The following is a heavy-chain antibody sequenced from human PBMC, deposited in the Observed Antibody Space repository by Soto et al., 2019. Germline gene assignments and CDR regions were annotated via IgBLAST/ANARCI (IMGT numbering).Heavy chain of an antibody. CDR1: GFTFSSYA. CDR3: ARGQYCSGGSCYLPWFDP. V-gene: IGHV3-30-3*01. J-gene: IGHJ5*02. CDR2: ISYDGSNK. Sequence: QVQLVESGGGVVQPGRSLRLSCAASGFTFSSYAMHWVRQAPGKGLEWVAVISYDGSNKYYADSVKGRFTISRDNSKNSLYRQMNSLRAEDTAVYYCARGQYCSGGSCYLPWFDPWGQGTLVTVSS. D-gene: IGHD2-15*01.